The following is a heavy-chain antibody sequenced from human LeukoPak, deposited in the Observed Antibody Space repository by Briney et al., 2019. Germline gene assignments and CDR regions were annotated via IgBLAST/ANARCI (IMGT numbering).Heavy chain of an antibody. V-gene: IGHV3-23*01. J-gene: IGHJ6*03. Sequence: GGSLRLSCVASEFTFSLYAMSWVRQAPGKGLEWVSGLTGSGGNTYYADSVKGRFTISRDNSKNTLSLQMNSLRAEDAAVYYCVKFRGIQHYNYHMDVWGKGTTVTVSS. D-gene: IGHD3-10*01. CDR2: LTGSGGNT. CDR1: EFTFSLYA. CDR3: VKFRGIQHYNYHMDV.